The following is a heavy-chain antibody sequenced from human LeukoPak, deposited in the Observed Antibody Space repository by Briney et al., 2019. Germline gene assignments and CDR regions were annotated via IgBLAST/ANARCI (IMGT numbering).Heavy chain of an antibody. CDR1: GGTFSSYA. Sequence: SVKVSCKASGGTFSSYAISWVRQAPGQGLEWMGRIIPIFGIANYAQKFQGRVTVTADKSTSTAYMELSSLRSEDTAVYYCASWEDTAMDGDYWGQGTLVTVSS. J-gene: IGHJ4*02. D-gene: IGHD5-18*01. V-gene: IGHV1-69*04. CDR2: IIPIFGIA. CDR3: ASWEDTAMDGDY.